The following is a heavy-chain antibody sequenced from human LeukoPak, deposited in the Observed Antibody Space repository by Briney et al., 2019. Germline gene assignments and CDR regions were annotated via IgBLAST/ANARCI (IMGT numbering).Heavy chain of an antibody. V-gene: IGHV3-48*01. Sequence: GGSLRLSCAASGFTFSSHSMNWVRQAPGKGLEWVSFISSSSSTIYYADSVKGRFTISRDNAKNSLYLQMNSLRAEDTAMYYCARDRSVAHFDYWGQGTLVTVSS. CDR2: ISSSSSTI. J-gene: IGHJ4*02. CDR3: ARDRSVAHFDY. D-gene: IGHD5-12*01. CDR1: GFTFSSHS.